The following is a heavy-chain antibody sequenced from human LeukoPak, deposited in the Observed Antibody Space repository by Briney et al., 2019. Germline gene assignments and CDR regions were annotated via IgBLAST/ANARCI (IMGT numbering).Heavy chain of an antibody. V-gene: IGHV1-69*06. J-gene: IGHJ5*02. D-gene: IGHD2-2*01. Sequence: ASVKVSCKASGGTFSSYAISWVRQAPGPGLEWMGRNIAIFGTANYAQKFQGRVTITADKTTSTAYMELSSLRSENTAVYYCASSGRLVPAATENWFDPWGQGTLVTVSS. CDR3: ASSGRLVPAATENWFDP. CDR1: GGTFSSYA. CDR2: NIAIFGTA.